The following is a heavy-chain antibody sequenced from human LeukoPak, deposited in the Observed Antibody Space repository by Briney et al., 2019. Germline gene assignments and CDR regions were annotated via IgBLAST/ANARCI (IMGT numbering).Heavy chain of an antibody. D-gene: IGHD3-9*01. J-gene: IGHJ4*02. CDR3: ARTGWYYDILTGYPWDS. CDR2: IYSGYST. CDR1: GFTVSSNY. Sequence: GGSLRLSCAASGFTVSSNYMSWVRQAPGKGLEWVSVIYSGYSTFYSDSVKGRFTISRDNSKNTLYLQMSTLRAEDTAVYYCARTGWYYDILTGYPWDSWGQGTLGTVSS. V-gene: IGHV3-53*01.